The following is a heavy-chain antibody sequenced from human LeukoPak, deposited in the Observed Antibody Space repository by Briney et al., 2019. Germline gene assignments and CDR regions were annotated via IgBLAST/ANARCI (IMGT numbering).Heavy chain of an antibody. D-gene: IGHD5-12*01. CDR1: GGSFSGYY. V-gene: IGHV4-34*01. Sequence: SETLSLTCAVYGGSFSGYYWSWIRQPPGKGLEWIGEINHSGSTNYNPSLKSRVTISVDTSKNQFSLKLSSVTAADTAVYYCARAGYDGIDYFDYWGRGTLVTVSS. CDR2: INHSGST. J-gene: IGHJ4*02. CDR3: ARAGYDGIDYFDY.